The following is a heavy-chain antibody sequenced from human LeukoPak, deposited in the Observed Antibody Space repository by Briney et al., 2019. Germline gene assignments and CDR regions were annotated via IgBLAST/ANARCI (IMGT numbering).Heavy chain of an antibody. D-gene: IGHD6-19*01. V-gene: IGHV4-59*08. J-gene: IGHJ4*02. CDR3: ARLATAGYLNY. CDR2: ISHGGST. Sequence: SSETLSLTCTVSGGSISSYYWSWIRQPPGKGLEWIGYISHGGSTNYNPSLKSRVTISVDTSKKQFSLRANSVTAADTAVYYCARLATAGYLNYWGQGTLVAVSS. CDR1: GGSISSYY.